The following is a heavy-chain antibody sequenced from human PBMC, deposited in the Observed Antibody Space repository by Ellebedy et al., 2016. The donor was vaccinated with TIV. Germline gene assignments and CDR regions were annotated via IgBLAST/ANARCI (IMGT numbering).Heavy chain of an antibody. CDR2: IHPSGGST. CDR3: ARVLVATSNYGMDV. J-gene: IGHJ6*02. CDR1: GGTFSTYA. Sequence: AASVKVSCKASGGTFSTYAISWVRQAPGQGLEWMGTIHPSGGSTNYAQKFQGRVTMTRDTSTSTVYMELSSLRSEDTAMYYCARVLVATSNYGMDVWGQGTTVTVSS. D-gene: IGHD5-12*01. V-gene: IGHV1-46*01.